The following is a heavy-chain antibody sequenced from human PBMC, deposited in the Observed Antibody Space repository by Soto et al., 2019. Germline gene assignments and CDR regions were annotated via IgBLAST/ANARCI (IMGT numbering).Heavy chain of an antibody. V-gene: IGHV3-15*01. Sequence: GGSLRLSCAASGITFSNVRMSWVRQAPGKGLEWLGRIKKKSDGGTADYAAPVKGRFTISRDDSKNTLYLQMSNLKTEDTAVYYCRTQWLDWGQGTLVTVSS. CDR1: GITFSNVR. J-gene: IGHJ4*02. D-gene: IGHD6-19*01. CDR2: IKKKSDGGTA. CDR3: RTQWLD.